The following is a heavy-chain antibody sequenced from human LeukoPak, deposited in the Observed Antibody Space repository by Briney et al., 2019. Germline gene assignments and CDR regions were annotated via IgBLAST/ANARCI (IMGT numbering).Heavy chain of an antibody. CDR3: ARRRDYYGSGSEYYFDY. CDR2: IYPGDSDT. V-gene: IGHV5-51*01. J-gene: IGHJ4*02. CDR1: GSNFTSYW. D-gene: IGHD3-10*01. Sequence: GGSLKISCKGSGSNFTSYWIGWVRQVPGKGLEWMGIIYPGDSDTRYSPSFQGQATISADKSISTAYLQWSSLKASDTAMYYCARRRDYYGSGSEYYFDYWGQGTLVTVSS.